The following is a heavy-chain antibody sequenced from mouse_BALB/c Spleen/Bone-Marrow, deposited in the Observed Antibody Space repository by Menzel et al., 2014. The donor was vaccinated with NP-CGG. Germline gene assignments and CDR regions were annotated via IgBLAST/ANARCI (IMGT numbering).Heavy chain of an antibody. CDR3: ARWEYYAIDY. V-gene: IGHV14-3*02. Sequence: VQLQQSGVELVKPGAPVKLSCTASGFNINDTYMHWVKQRPEQGLEWIGRIDPANGNTKYDSKFQGKVTITVDTSSNTAYLQLSNLTSEDTAVYYCARWEYYAIDYWGQGTSVTVSS. J-gene: IGHJ4*01. CDR2: IDPANGNT. CDR1: GFNINDTY. D-gene: IGHD4-1*01.